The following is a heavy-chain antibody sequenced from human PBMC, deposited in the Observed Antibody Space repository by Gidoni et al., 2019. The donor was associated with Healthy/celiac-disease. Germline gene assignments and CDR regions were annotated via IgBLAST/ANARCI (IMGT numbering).Heavy chain of an antibody. CDR1: RFPVSLNY. CDR2: IYRVGST. D-gene: IGHD2-21*01. J-gene: IGHJ6*02. V-gene: IGHV3-66*01. CDR3: ARETHRAYYYGMDV. Sequence: EVLLVESGGGWVPPGGSLRPSRAASRFPVSLNYMSGVRKGQGKGLEWVSFIYRVGSTNYAESVKGRVTISRDNSKYTLYLHINSLRAEDAAVYYCARETHRAYYYGMDVWGQGTTVTVSS.